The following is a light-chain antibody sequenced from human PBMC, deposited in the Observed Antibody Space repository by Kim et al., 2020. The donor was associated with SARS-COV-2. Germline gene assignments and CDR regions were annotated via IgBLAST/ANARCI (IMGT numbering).Light chain of an antibody. CDR1: SGSIASHY. V-gene: IGLV6-57*03. CDR3: HSYDSSNYV. Sequence: GEMVTISCTRSSGSIASHYVQWYQQRPGSAPTTVIYEDNQRPSGVPDRFSGSTDSSSNSASLTISGLKTEDEAEYYCHSYDSSNYVFGTGTKVTVL. J-gene: IGLJ1*01. CDR2: EDN.